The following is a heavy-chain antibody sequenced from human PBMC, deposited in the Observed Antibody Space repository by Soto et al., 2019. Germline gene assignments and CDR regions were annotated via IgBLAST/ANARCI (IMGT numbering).Heavy chain of an antibody. V-gene: IGHV3-23*01. J-gene: IGHJ6*02. CDR3: AKDQWIAAVGQSQIYYYYGMDV. D-gene: IGHD6-13*01. CDR2: IGGGGTHT. Sequence: EVQLLESGGGLVQPGGSLRLACAASGFTFSSYAMSWVRQAPGKGLEWVSAIGGGGTHTYYADSVKGRFTISRDNSKNTLYLQIISLRAEDTAVYYCAKDQWIAAVGQSQIYYYYGMDVWGQGTTVTVSS. CDR1: GFTFSSYA.